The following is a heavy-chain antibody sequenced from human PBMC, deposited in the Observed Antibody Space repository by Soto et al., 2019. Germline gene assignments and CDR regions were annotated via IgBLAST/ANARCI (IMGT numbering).Heavy chain of an antibody. D-gene: IGHD6-19*01. CDR3: ARDFAVAGPDD. Sequence: QVQLVESGGGVVQPGRSLRLSCAASGFIFTSYGMHWVRQAPGKGLEWVALIWYDGSTKYYADSVKGRFTISSDNIKNMVFLQMNSLRAEDTAVYYCARDFAVAGPDDWGQGTLVTVSS. CDR2: IWYDGSTK. J-gene: IGHJ4*02. V-gene: IGHV3-33*01. CDR1: GFIFTSYG.